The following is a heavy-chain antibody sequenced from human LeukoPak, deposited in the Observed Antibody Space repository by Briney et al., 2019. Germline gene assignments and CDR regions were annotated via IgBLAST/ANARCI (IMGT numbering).Heavy chain of an antibody. CDR2: ISSSGSTI. J-gene: IGHJ4*02. CDR1: GFTFSDYY. D-gene: IGHD3-3*01. V-gene: IGHV3-11*04. CDR3: ARTGVLRFLEWLLGDYYFDY. Sequence: GGSLRLSCAASGFTFSDYYMSWIRQAPGKGLEWVSYISSSGSTIYYADSVKGRFTISRDNAKNSLYLQMNSLRAEDTAVYYCARTGVLRFLEWLLGDYYFDYWGQGTLVTVSS.